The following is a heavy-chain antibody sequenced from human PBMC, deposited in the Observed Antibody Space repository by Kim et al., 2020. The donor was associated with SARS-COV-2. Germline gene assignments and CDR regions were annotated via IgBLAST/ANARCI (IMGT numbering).Heavy chain of an antibody. CDR3: AREHFGSGDDC. D-gene: IGHD3-10*01. CDR1: GFTFSTYA. CDR2: FSSEGA. J-gene: IGHJ4*02. V-gene: IGHV3-23*01. Sequence: GGSLRLSCAASGFTFSTYAMSWVRLAPGKGPEWISAFSSEGAFYADSVKGRFTISRDNSKNTLFLQMSALRADDTAAYYCAREHFGSGDDCWGQGTLVT.